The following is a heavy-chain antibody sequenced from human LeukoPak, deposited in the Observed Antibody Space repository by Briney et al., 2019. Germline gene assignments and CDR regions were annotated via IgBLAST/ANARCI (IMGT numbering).Heavy chain of an antibody. Sequence: SETLSLTCAVYGGSFSGYYWSWIRQPPGKGLEWIGQINHSGSTNYNPSLKSRVTISVDTSKNQFSLKLSSVTAADTAVYYCARVHYGDYLYYYYYMDVWGKGTTVTLSS. CDR3: ARVHYGDYLYYYYYMDV. D-gene: IGHD4-17*01. J-gene: IGHJ6*03. V-gene: IGHV4-34*01. CDR1: GGSFSGYY. CDR2: INHSGST.